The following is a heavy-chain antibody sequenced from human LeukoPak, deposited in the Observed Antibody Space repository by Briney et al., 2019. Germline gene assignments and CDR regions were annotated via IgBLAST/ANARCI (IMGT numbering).Heavy chain of an antibody. CDR3: ARGRPTNLGGIY. CDR1: GYTFTSHH. V-gene: IGHV1-8*01. J-gene: IGHJ4*02. Sequence: ASVKVSCKASGYTFTSHHINWVRQAAGQGLEWMGWMNPDTGNTAYAPKFQARVTMTWDTSISTAYMELGSLRSEDTAVYYCARGRPTNLGGIYWGQGTLVTVSS. CDR2: MNPDTGNT. D-gene: IGHD7-27*01.